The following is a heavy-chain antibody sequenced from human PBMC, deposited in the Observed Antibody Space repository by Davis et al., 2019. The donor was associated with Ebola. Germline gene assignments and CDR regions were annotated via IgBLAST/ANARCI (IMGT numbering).Heavy chain of an antibody. CDR1: GFTFSSYG. J-gene: IGHJ6*02. V-gene: IGHV3-33*01. D-gene: IGHD3-10*01. Sequence: PGGSLRLSCAASGFTFSSYGMHWVRQAPGKGLEWVAVIWYDGSNKYYADSVKGRFTISRDNSKNTLYLQMNSLRAEDTAVYYCARDYYGSGSVLFGRSDYYYYGMDVWGQGTTVTVSS. CDR2: IWYDGSNK. CDR3: ARDYYGSGSVLFGRSDYYYYGMDV.